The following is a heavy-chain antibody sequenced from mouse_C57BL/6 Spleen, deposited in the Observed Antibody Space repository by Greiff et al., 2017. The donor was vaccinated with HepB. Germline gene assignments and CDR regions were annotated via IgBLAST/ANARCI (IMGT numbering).Heavy chain of an antibody. J-gene: IGHJ3*01. V-gene: IGHV14-2*01. CDR1: GFNIKDYY. D-gene: IGHD2-5*01. Sequence: EVMLVESGAELVKPGASVKLSCTASGFNIKDYYMHWVKQRTEQGLEWIGRIDPEDGETKYAPKFQGTATITADKSSNTAYLQLSSLTSEDTAVYYCARGYYSNYFWFAYWGQGTLVTVSA. CDR2: IDPEDGET. CDR3: ARGYYSNYFWFAY.